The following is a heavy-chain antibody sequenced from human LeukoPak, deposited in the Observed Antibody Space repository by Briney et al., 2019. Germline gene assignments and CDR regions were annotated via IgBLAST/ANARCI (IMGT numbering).Heavy chain of an antibody. CDR1: GFTLSTYD. D-gene: IGHD5-18*01. CDR2: IWYDGSNK. Sequence: GGSLRLSCTASGFTLSTYDMNWVRQAPGKGLEWVAVIWYDGSNKYYADSVKGRFTISRDNSKNTLFLQMNSLRAEDTAVYYCARAQLEQLWLLFDYWGQGTLVTVSS. V-gene: IGHV3-33*08. CDR3: ARAQLEQLWLLFDY. J-gene: IGHJ4*02.